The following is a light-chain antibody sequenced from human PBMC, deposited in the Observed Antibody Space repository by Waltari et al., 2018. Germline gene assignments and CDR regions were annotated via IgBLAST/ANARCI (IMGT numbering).Light chain of an antibody. CDR1: SSDGGASKL. J-gene: IGLJ3*02. CDR2: EGS. Sequence: QSALTQPASVSGSPGQSITISCTGTSSDGGASKLVSCYQQLPGKAPKLMIFEGSKRPSGVSYRFSGSMSGNTASLTISGLQAEDEADYYCCSYARSRNFDVLFGGGTKLTVL. V-gene: IGLV2-23*03. CDR3: CSYARSRNFDVL.